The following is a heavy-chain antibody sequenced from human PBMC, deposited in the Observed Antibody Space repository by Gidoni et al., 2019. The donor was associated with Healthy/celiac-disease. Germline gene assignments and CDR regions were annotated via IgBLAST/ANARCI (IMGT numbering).Heavy chain of an antibody. CDR2: IYYSGST. CDR1: GGSISSYY. Sequence: QAQLQESGPGLVKPSETLSLTSTVSGGSISSYYWSWIRQPPGKGLEWIGYIYYSGSTNYNPSLKSRVTISVDTSKNQFSLKLSSVTAADTAVYYCATDSSYGLGSTWGQGTLVTVSS. D-gene: IGHD4-17*01. J-gene: IGHJ5*02. CDR3: ATDSSYGLGST. V-gene: IGHV4-59*01.